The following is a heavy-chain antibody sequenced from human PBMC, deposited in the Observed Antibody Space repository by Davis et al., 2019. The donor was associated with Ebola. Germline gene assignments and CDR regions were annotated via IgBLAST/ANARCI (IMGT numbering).Heavy chain of an antibody. J-gene: IGHJ4*02. CDR2: ISWNSGSI. V-gene: IGHV3-9*01. D-gene: IGHD5-12*01. Sequence: GGSLRLSCAASGFTFDDYAMHWVRQAPGKGLEWVSGISWNSGSIGYADSVKGRFTISRDNSKNTLYLQMNSLRAEDTAVYYCAKDRAYSGYPDGGYWGQGTLVTVSS. CDR1: GFTFDDYA. CDR3: AKDRAYSGYPDGGY.